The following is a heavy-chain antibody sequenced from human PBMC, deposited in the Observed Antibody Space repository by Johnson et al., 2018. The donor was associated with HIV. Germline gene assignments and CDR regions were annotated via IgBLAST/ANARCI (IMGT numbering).Heavy chain of an antibody. CDR2: IRYDGRNK. Sequence: QVQLVESGGGLVQPGGSLRLSCAASGFTFSNYAMHWVRQAPGKGLEWVAFIRYDGRNKYYADSVKGRFTISRDNSKNTLYLQMNSLRAEDTAVYYCARAPPGGAFDIWGQGTMVTVSS. D-gene: IGHD6-25*01. J-gene: IGHJ3*02. V-gene: IGHV3-30*02. CDR3: ARAPPGGAFDI. CDR1: GFTFSNYA.